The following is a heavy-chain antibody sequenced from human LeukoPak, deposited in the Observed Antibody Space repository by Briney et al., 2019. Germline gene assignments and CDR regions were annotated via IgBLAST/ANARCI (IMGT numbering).Heavy chain of an antibody. J-gene: IGHJ6*03. D-gene: IGHD2/OR15-2a*01. CDR3: ARVALLYYYYYMDV. Sequence: SETLSLTCTVSGGSISSYYWSWIRQPPGKGLEWIGYIYYSGSTNYNPSLKSRVTISVDTSKNQFSLKLSSVTAADTAVYYCARVALLYYYYYMDVWGKGTTVTVSS. CDR1: GGSISSYY. CDR2: IYYSGST. V-gene: IGHV4-59*01.